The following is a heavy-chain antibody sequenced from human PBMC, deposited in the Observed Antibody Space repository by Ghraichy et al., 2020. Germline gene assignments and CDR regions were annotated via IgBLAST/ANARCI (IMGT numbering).Heavy chain of an antibody. CDR2: ISGSGGST. Sequence: GESLNISCAASGFTFSSYAMSWVRQAPGKGLEWVSAISGSGGSTYYADSVKGRFTISRDNSKNTLYLQMNSLRAEDTAVYYCAKRTGYSSGRSRLVAFDIWGQGTMVTVSS. CDR1: GFTFSSYA. J-gene: IGHJ3*02. CDR3: AKRTGYSSGRSRLVAFDI. D-gene: IGHD6-19*01. V-gene: IGHV3-23*01.